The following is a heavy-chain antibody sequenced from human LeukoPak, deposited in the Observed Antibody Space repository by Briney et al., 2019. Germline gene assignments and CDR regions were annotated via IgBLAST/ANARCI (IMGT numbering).Heavy chain of an antibody. CDR1: GFTFSSYA. V-gene: IGHV3-23*01. D-gene: IGHD4-23*01. CDR2: ISGSGGST. J-gene: IGHJ6*02. Sequence: PGGSLRLSCAASGFTFSSYAMSWVRQAPGKGLEWVSAISGSGGSTYYADSVKGRFTISRDNAKNSLYLQMNSLRAEDTAVYYCARDAVDGMDVWGQGTTVTVSS. CDR3: ARDAVDGMDV.